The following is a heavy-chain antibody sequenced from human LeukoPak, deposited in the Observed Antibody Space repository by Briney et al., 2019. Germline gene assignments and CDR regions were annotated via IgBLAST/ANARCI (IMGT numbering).Heavy chain of an antibody. CDR1: GYTFTNYG. D-gene: IGHD2-2*01. J-gene: IGHJ4*02. CDR3: ASDVGYCRSTSCFGLYY. Sequence: ASVKVSYKASGYTFTNYGVTWMRQAPGQGLEWMGWISAYNGNTKYAQKLQGRVTMTTDTSTSTAYMELRSLRSDDTAVYYCASDVGYCRSTSCFGLYYGGQGTLVTVSS. V-gene: IGHV1-18*01. CDR2: ISAYNGNT.